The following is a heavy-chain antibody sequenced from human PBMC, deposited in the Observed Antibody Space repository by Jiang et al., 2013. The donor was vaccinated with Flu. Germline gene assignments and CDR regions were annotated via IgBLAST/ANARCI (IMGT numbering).Heavy chain of an antibody. J-gene: IGHJ3*02. V-gene: IGHV3-33*01. CDR3: ARVYILTGYYDTETDAFDI. Sequence: QLLESGGGVVQPGRSLRLSCAASGFTFSSYGMHWVRQAPGKGLEWVAVIWYDGSNKYYADSVKGRFTISRDNSKNTLYLQMNSLRAEDTAVYYCARVYILTGYYDTETDAFDIWGQGTMVTVSS. CDR1: GFTFSSYG. D-gene: IGHD3-9*01. CDR2: IWYDGSNK.